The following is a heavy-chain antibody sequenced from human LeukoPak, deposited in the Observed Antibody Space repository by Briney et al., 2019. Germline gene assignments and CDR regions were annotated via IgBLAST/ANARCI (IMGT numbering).Heavy chain of an antibody. V-gene: IGHV1-2*06. D-gene: IGHD3-10*01. CDR1: VYTFTRYY. CDR3: ARAPLGYNWFDP. Sequence: ASVKVSCTASVYTFTRYYMHWVRQAPGEGRERLARINPNSGGTNYPQTFQGRVTMTKDPSISTGYMELSRLRSDDTAVYYCARAPLGYNWFDPWGQGTLVTVSS. J-gene: IGHJ5*02. CDR2: INPNSGGT.